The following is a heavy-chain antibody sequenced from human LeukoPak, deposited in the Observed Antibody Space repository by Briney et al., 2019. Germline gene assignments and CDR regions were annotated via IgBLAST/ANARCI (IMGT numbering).Heavy chain of an antibody. V-gene: IGHV3-7*01. CDR3: ARDLVVPAAIRGYYYYGMDV. CDR2: IKQDGSEK. Sequence: GGSLRLSCAASGFTFSSYWMSWVRQAPGKGLEWVANIKQDGSEKYYVDSVKGRFTIPRDNAKNSLYLQMNSLRAEDTAVYYCARDLVVPAAIRGYYYYGMDVWGQGTTVTVSS. J-gene: IGHJ6*02. D-gene: IGHD2-2*02. CDR1: GFTFSSYW.